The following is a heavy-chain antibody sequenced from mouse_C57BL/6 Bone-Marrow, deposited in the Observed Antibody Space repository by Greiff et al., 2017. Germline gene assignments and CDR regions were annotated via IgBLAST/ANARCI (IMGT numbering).Heavy chain of an antibody. Sequence: DVMLVESGGDLVKPGGSLKLSCAASGFTFSSYGMSWVRQTPDKRLEWVATISSGGSYTYYPDSVKGRFTISRDNAKNTLYLQMRSLKSEDTAMYYCARRYYYGSGRYFDVWGTGTTVTVSA. D-gene: IGHD1-1*01. CDR2: ISSGGSYT. J-gene: IGHJ1*03. V-gene: IGHV5-6*02. CDR1: GFTFSSYG. CDR3: ARRYYYGSGRYFDV.